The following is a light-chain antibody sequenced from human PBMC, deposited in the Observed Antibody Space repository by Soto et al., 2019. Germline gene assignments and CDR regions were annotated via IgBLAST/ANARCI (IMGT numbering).Light chain of an antibody. J-gene: IGKJ2*01. CDR1: QSLLHSNGYTY. CDR3: MQALQTPYT. Sequence: EIVMTQSPLSLPVTPGEPASISCRSSQSLLHSNGYTYLDWYLQKPGQSPQLLIYLGSNRASGVPDRLSGSGSGTDFTLKISRVEAEDVGVYYCMQALQTPYTFGQGTKLEIK. CDR2: LGS. V-gene: IGKV2-28*01.